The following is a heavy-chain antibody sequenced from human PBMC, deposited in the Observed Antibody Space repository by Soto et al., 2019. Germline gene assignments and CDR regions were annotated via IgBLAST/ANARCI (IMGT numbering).Heavy chain of an antibody. CDR2: SRSKGYGGTT. J-gene: IGHJ4*02. V-gene: IGHV3-49*03. D-gene: IGHD5-12*01. CDR3: TRGMYTAYETAPLFFDF. Sequence: PGGSLRLSCTTSGFTFGAYALSWFRQAPGEGLEWVGFSRSKGYGGTTEFAASVRGRFTISRDDSNSIAYLQMNSLKTEDTAVYYCTRGMYTAYETAPLFFDFWGQGTLVTVSS. CDR1: GFTFGAYA.